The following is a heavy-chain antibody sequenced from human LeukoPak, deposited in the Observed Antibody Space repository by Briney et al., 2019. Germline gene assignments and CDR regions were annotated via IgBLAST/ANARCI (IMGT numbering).Heavy chain of an antibody. Sequence: GASVKVSCKASGYTFTSYGISWLRQAPGQGLEWMGWISAYNGNTNYAQKLQGRVTMTTDTSTSTAYMELRSLRSDDTAVYYCARDGTEIGLLWEGDIWGQGTMVTVSS. J-gene: IGHJ3*02. CDR3: ARDGTEIGLLWEGDI. V-gene: IGHV1-18*01. D-gene: IGHD3-16*01. CDR2: ISAYNGNT. CDR1: GYTFTSYG.